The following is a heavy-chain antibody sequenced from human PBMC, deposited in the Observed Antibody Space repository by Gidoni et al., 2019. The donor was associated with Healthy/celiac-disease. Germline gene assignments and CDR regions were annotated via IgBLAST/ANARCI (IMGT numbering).Heavy chain of an antibody. V-gene: IGHV5-51*01. CDR1: GYSFTSYW. CDR3: ARQDITGTTLVDY. Sequence: EVHLLQSGAEVKTHGESPTISGKSSGYSFTSYWIGRVRQMPGKGLEWMGIIYPGDSDTRYSPSYQGQVTISADKSISTAYLKWSSLKASDTAMYYCARQDITGTTLVDYWGQGTLVTVSS. J-gene: IGHJ4*02. D-gene: IGHD1-20*01. CDR2: IYPGDSDT.